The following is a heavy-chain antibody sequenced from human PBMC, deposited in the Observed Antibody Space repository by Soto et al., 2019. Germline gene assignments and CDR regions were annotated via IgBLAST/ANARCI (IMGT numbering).Heavy chain of an antibody. J-gene: IGHJ4*02. Sequence: GGSLRLSCAASGFTVSSTYTIWVRQAPGKGLEWVSVIYSGGGTYYADSVKGRFTISRGNSKNTLYLQIDSLRAEDTAVYYCARGYGSGNYPIQYWGQGTLVTVSS. CDR1: GFTVSSTY. V-gene: IGHV3-66*01. CDR3: ARGYGSGNYPIQY. D-gene: IGHD3-10*01. CDR2: IYSGGGT.